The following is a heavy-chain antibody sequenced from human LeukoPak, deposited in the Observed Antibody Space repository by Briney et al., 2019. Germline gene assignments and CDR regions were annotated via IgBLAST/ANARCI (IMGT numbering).Heavy chain of an antibody. J-gene: IGHJ4*02. CDR3: ARGTHVYNWNDIGAFDY. D-gene: IGHD1-1*01. V-gene: IGHV4-34*01. Sequence: SETLSLTCAVYGGSFSGYYWSWIRQPPGKGVEWMGEINHSGSTNYNPSLKSRVTISVDTSKNQFSLKLSSVTAADTAVYYCARGTHVYNWNDIGAFDYWGQGTLVTVSS. CDR1: GGSFSGYY. CDR2: INHSGST.